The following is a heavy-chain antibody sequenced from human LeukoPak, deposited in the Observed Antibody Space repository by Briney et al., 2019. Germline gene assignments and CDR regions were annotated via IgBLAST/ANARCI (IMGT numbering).Heavy chain of an antibody. D-gene: IGHD1-14*01. CDR1: GGSITNYY. J-gene: IGHJ3*02. CDR3: ARGESGNHAGFFDI. Sequence: SSETLSLTCTVSGGSITNYYWTWIRQPPGKELEWIGFIYYSGSTNYSPSLKSRVTISVDTSKNQFSLKLSSVTAADTAVYYCARGESGNHAGFFDIWGQGTMVTVSS. V-gene: IGHV4-59*01. CDR2: IYYSGST.